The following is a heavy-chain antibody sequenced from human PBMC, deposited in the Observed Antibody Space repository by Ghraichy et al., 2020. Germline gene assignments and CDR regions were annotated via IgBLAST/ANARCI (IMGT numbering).Heavy chain of an antibody. Sequence: GESLNISCAASGFSFRHSWMNWVRQAPGKGLEWLANIKMDGRDKDYVDSVKGRFAISRDNAKNSLFLQMNSLRAEDTAIYYCAKDYSLGGDFGGYDFMDWFDPWGQGTLVTVSS. CDR2: IKMDGRDK. CDR3: AKDYSLGGDFGGYDFMDWFDP. J-gene: IGHJ5*02. D-gene: IGHD5-12*01. V-gene: IGHV3-7*03. CDR1: GFSFRHSW.